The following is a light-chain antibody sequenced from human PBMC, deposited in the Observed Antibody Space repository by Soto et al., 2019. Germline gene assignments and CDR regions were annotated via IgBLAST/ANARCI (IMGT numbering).Light chain of an antibody. CDR1: SSDVGDYNY. CDR2: DVT. CDR3: SSYAGNDNFVV. V-gene: IGLV2-8*01. Sequence: QSALTQPPSASGSPGQSVTISCTGTSSDVGDYNYVSWYQQHPSKPPKLMIYDVTERPSGVPDRFSGSKSGNTASLTVSGLQAEDEADYYCSSYAGNDNFVVFGGGTKLTVL. J-gene: IGLJ2*01.